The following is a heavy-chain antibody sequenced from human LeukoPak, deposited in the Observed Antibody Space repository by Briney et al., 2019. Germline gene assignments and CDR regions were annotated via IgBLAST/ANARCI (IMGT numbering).Heavy chain of an antibody. CDR1: GFTFSSYW. J-gene: IGHJ5*02. CDR3: GRDNTIFGVAPINH. CDR2: VKQDGSDK. Sequence: GGSLRLSCAASGFTFSSYWMSWVRQAPGKGLEWVANVKQDGSDKYYVDSVKGRFTISRDNAKNSLYLQMNSLRAEDTAVYYCGRDNTIFGVAPINHWGQGTLVTVSS. D-gene: IGHD3-3*01. V-gene: IGHV3-7*01.